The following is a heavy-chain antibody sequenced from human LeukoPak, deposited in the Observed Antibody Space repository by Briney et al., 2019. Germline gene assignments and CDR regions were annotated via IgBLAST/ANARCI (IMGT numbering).Heavy chain of an antibody. CDR3: AGHHPRNTVDF. Sequence: ETLSLTCAVYGGSFSGYYWSWIRQPPGKGLEWIGEINHSGSTNYNPSLKSRVTISVDTSKNQFSLKLSSVTAADTAVYYCAGHHPRNTVDFWGQGTLVTVSS. CDR2: INHSGST. V-gene: IGHV4-34*01. D-gene: IGHD2/OR15-2a*01. J-gene: IGHJ4*02. CDR1: GGSFSGYY.